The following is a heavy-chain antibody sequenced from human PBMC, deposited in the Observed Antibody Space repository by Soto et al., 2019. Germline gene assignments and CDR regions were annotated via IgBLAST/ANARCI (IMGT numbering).Heavy chain of an antibody. D-gene: IGHD2-15*01. CDR1: GYTFTSYD. CDR2: MNPNSGNT. V-gene: IGHV1-8*01. J-gene: IGHJ5*02. Sequence: QVQLVQSGAEVKKPGASVKVSCKASGYTFTSYDINWVRQATGHGLEWMGWMNPNSGNTGYAQKFQGGGTITRNTSICTAYMELRSLRSEDTAVYYCARYLDCSGGSCYSGGNWFDPWGQGTLVTVSS. CDR3: ARYLDCSGGSCYSGGNWFDP.